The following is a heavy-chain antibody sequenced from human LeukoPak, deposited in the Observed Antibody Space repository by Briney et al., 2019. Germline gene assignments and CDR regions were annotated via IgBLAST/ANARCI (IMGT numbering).Heavy chain of an antibody. CDR2: INHSGST. D-gene: IGHD3-9*01. J-gene: IGHJ6*02. Sequence: SETLSLTCAVYGGSFSGYYWSWIRQPPGKGLEWIGEINHSGSTNYNPSLKSRVTISVDTSKNQFSLKLSSVTAADTAVYYCARGGFDWLLSYYYYYGMDVWGQGTTVTVSS. V-gene: IGHV4-34*01. CDR1: GGSFSGYY. CDR3: ARGGFDWLLSYYYYYGMDV.